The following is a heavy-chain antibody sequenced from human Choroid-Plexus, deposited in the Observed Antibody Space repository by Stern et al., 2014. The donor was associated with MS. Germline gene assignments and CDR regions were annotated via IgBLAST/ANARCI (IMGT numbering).Heavy chain of an antibody. J-gene: IGHJ5*02. Sequence: VQLVQSGGGVVRPGRPLRLSCVASGFTFGSCAMHWVRQALGKGLEWVAGVSYDGSNKYYADSVKGRFTISRDNSQNTLYIQMSSLRPEDTAVYYCAKDRQYLTYFFDHWGQGSLVTVSS. D-gene: IGHD2/OR15-2a*01. CDR3: AKDRQYLTYFFDH. CDR2: VSYDGSNK. CDR1: GFTFGSCA. V-gene: IGHV3-30*18.